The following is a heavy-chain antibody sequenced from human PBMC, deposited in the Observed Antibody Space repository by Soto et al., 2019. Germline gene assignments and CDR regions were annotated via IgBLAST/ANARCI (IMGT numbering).Heavy chain of an antibody. CDR3: ARGRDGYNYPNFDY. J-gene: IGHJ4*02. Sequence: PSETLSLTCTVSGASISSYDWSWIRRPPGKGLEWIGHISYSGSTTYKPSLKSRVTISVDTSKKQFSLKLTSVTAADTAVYYCARGRDGYNYPNFDYWGQGTLVTVSS. CDR1: GASISSYD. D-gene: IGHD5-12*01. V-gene: IGHV4-59*01. CDR2: ISYSGST.